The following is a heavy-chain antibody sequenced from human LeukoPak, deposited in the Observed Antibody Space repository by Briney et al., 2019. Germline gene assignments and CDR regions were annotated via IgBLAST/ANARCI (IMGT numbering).Heavy chain of an antibody. CDR1: GYTLTESS. CDR2: FDPEDGET. V-gene: IGHV1-24*01. D-gene: IGHD2-2*01. CDR3: ATPRTGGYCSSTSCYYYYGMDV. J-gene: IGHJ6*04. Sequence: ASVKVSCKVSGYTLTESSMHWVRQAPGKGLEWMGGFDPEDGETIYAQKFQGRVTMTEDTSTDTAYMELSSLRSEVTAVYYCATPRTGGYCSSTSCYYYYGMDVWGKGTTVTVSS.